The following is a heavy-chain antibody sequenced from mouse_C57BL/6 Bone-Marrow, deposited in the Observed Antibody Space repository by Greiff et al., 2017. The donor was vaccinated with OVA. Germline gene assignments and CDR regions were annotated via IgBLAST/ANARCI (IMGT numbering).Heavy chain of an antibody. D-gene: IGHD1-1*01. CDR2: IDTNSGGT. J-gene: IGHJ3*01. V-gene: IGHV1-72*01. Sequence: QVQLQQPGAELVKPGASVKLSCTASGYTFTSYWMPWVKQRPGRGLEWIGRIDTNSGGTKYNEKFKSKATMTVDKPSSTAYMQLSSLTSEDSAVYYCARYHYDSNDVPAWFAYWGQGTLVTVSA. CDR3: ARYHYDSNDVPAWFAY. CDR1: GYTFTSYW.